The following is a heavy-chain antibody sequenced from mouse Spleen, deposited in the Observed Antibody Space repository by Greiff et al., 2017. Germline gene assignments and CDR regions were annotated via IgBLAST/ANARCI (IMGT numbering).Heavy chain of an antibody. CDR1: GFTFSSYG. Sequence: VQLKESGGDLVKPGGSLKLSCAASGFTFSSYGMSWVRQTPDKRLEWVATISSGGSYTYYPDSVKGRFTISRDNAKNTLYLQMSSLKSEDTAMYYCARLGFYYYGSSYDSYAMDYWGQGTSVTVSS. D-gene: IGHD1-1*01. V-gene: IGHV5-6*01. J-gene: IGHJ4*01. CDR3: ARLGFYYYGSSYDSYAMDY. CDR2: ISSGGSYT.